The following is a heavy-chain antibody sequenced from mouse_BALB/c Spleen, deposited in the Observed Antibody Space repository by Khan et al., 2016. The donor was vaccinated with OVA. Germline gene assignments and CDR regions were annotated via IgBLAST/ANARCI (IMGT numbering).Heavy chain of an antibody. D-gene: IGHD2-3*01. J-gene: IGHJ3*01. V-gene: IGHV1S136*01. CDR1: GYTFTAYV. CDR2: IYPYNDGT. CDR3: AISEGYDGWFAY. Sequence: VQLQQSGPELVKPGASVKMSCKASGYTFTAYVMQWVKQKPGQGLEWIGYIYPYNDGTKYNEKFKGKATLTSDKSSSTAYMELSSLTSDDSAAYYCAISEGYDGWFAYWGQGTLVTVSA.